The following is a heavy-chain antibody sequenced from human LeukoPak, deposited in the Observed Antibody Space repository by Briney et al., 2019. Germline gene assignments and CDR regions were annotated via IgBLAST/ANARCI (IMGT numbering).Heavy chain of an antibody. CDR1: GFTFDDYA. CDR2: VSRDGGST. D-gene: IGHD5-12*01. J-gene: IGHJ4*02. V-gene: IGHV3-43D*03. Sequence: GGSLRLSCAASGFTFDDYAMHWVRQAPGKGLEWVSLVSRDGGSTYYADSVKGRFTISRDNSKNSLYLQMNSLRAEDTALYYCAKDATISHRYLDYWGQGTLVTVSS. CDR3: AKDATISHRYLDY.